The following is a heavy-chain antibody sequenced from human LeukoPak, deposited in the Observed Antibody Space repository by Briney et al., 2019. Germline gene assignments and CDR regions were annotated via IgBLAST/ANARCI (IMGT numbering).Heavy chain of an antibody. V-gene: IGHV1-2*02. Sequence: ASVKVSCKASGYTFTDYDINWVRQAPGQGLEWMGWINPNSGGTNYAQKFQGRVTMTRDTSISTAYMELSRLRSDDTAVYYCARDYCSSTSCLIRWFDPWGQGTLVTVSS. CDR1: GYTFTDYD. CDR2: INPNSGGT. CDR3: ARDYCSSTSCLIRWFDP. D-gene: IGHD2-2*01. J-gene: IGHJ5*02.